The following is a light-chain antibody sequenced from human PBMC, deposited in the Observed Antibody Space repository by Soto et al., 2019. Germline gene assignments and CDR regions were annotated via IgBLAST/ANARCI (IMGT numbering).Light chain of an antibody. CDR1: TSNIGRNT. V-gene: IGLV1-44*01. CDR2: SNN. Sequence: QSVLTQPPSASGTAGQRVTISCSGSTSNIGRNTVNWYQQLPGTAPKTLIYSNNQRPSGVPDRFSGSKSGTSGSLAISGLLSEDEADYYCAACDDTLNGYVFGTGTKVTVL. J-gene: IGLJ1*01. CDR3: AACDDTLNGYV.